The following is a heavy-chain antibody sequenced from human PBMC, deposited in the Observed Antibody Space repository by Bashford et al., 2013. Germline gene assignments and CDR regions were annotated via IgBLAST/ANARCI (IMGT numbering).Heavy chain of an antibody. CDR2: SIAVGNT. CDR3: ARGWIVGAHYGMGV. Sequence: SSETLSLTCTVSGGSISSYYWTWIRQPAGRDWSGLGVSIAVGNTNYNPSLKSRVTMSVDTSKNQLSLKLSSVTAADTAVYYCARGWIVGAHYGMGVWGQGTTVTVSS. D-gene: IGHD1-26*01. J-gene: IGHJ6*02. CDR1: GGSISSYY. V-gene: IGHV4-4*07.